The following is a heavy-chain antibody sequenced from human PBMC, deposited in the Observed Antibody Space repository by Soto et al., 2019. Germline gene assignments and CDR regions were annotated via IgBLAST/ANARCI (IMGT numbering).Heavy chain of an antibody. CDR1: GVTFSSYW. CDR2: IKQDGSEK. J-gene: IGHJ6*03. V-gene: IGHV3-7*01. CDR3: ARDLSGESPIDYYYYYMDV. D-gene: IGHD3-10*01. Sequence: GGSLRLSCAASGVTFSSYWMSWVRQAPGKGLEWVANIKQDGSEKYYVDSVKGRFTISRDNAKNSLYLQMNSLRAEDTAVYYCARDLSGESPIDYYYYYMDVWGKGTTVTVSS.